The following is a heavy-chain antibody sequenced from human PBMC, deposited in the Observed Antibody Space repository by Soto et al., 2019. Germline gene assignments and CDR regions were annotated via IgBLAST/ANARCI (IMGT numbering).Heavy chain of an antibody. D-gene: IGHD2-15*01. CDR3: AREGTFTGYCSGGSCYGNWFDP. Sequence: ASVKVSCKASGGTFSSYTISWVRQAPGQGLEWMGRIIPILGIANYAQKFQGRVTITADKSTSTAYMELSSLRSEDTAVYYCAREGTFTGYCSGGSCYGNWFDPWGQGTLVTVSS. CDR1: GGTFSSYT. V-gene: IGHV1-69*04. CDR2: IIPILGIA. J-gene: IGHJ5*02.